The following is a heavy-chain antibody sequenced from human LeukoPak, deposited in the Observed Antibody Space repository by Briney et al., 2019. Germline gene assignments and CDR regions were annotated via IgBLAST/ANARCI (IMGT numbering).Heavy chain of an antibody. V-gene: IGHV3-30*04. CDR3: ARDGVAAFAY. J-gene: IGHJ4*02. Sequence: PGGSLILSCAASGFTFSSYTLHWVRQAPGKGLKWVAAISGDASDKYYADSVKGRFTVSRDKSKNTLYLQMNSLRAEDTAVYYCARDGVAAFAYWGQGTLVTVSS. D-gene: IGHD6-13*01. CDR2: ISGDASDK. CDR1: GFTFSSYT.